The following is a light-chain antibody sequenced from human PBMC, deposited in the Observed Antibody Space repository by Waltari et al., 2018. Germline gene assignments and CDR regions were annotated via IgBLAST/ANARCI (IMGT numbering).Light chain of an antibody. V-gene: IGLV2-23*02. CDR3: FSYTGDTTLYV. Sequence: QSALTQPASVSGSPGQSITISCTGTSNDVGNYNLVSWYQQYPGKVPQLIIYEVNKRPSGVSHRFSGSKSRNKASRTISGLQAEDEADYYCFSYTGDTTLYVFGTGTKVTVL. CDR1: SNDVGNYNL. J-gene: IGLJ1*01. CDR2: EVN.